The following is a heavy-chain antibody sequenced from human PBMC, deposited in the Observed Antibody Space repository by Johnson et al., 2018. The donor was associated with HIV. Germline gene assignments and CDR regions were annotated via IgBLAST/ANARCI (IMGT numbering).Heavy chain of an antibody. Sequence: QVQLVESGGGVVQPGRSPRLACAASGFTFSSYPMHWVRQAPGKGLEWVAVISYDGRNKYYADSVKGRFTIARDNSKNRLYLQMNSLRAEDKAVYFCARGVKQQLSVVDAFDIWGQGKRVIVSS. V-gene: IGHV3-30*04. CDR2: ISYDGRNK. J-gene: IGHJ3*02. CDR3: ARGVKQQLSVVDAFDI. CDR1: GFTFSSYP. D-gene: IGHD6-13*01.